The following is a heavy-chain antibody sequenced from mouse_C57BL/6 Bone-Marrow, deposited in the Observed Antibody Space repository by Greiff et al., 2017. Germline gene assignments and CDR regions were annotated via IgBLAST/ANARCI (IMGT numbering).Heavy chain of an antibody. D-gene: IGHD2-5*01. CDR2: IDPSDSVT. CDR3: ARRGSDSNYGDY. CDR1: GYTFTSYW. V-gene: IGHV1-52*01. J-gene: IGHJ2*01. Sequence: QVQLQQPGAELVRPGSSVKLSCKASGYTFTSYWMHWVKQRPIQGLEWIGNIDPSDSVTHYNQKFKDKATLTVDKSSSTAYMQLSSLTSEDSAVYCCARRGSDSNYGDYWGQGTTLTVS.